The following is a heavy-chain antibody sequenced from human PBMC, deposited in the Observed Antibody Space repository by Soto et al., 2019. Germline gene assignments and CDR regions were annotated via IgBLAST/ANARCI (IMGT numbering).Heavy chain of an antibody. J-gene: IGHJ4*02. D-gene: IGHD3-22*01. V-gene: IGHV1-18*01. Sequence: AAVKVSCKAPGYTFTSYGISWVRQAPGQGLEWMGWISAYNGNTNYAQKLQGRVTMTTDTSTSTAYMELRSLRSDDTAVYYCARVYPATYYYDSSGFEYWGQGTLVTVAS. CDR3: ARVYPATYYYDSSGFEY. CDR1: GYTFTSYG. CDR2: ISAYNGNT.